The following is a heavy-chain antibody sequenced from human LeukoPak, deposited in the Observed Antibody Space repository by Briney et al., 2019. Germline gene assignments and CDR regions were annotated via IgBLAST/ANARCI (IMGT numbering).Heavy chain of an antibody. V-gene: IGHV3-9*01. CDR1: GFTFDDYA. J-gene: IGHJ3*02. Sequence: GRSLRLSCAASGFTFDDYAMHWVRQAPGKGLEWVSGISWNSGSIGYADSVKGRFTTSRNNARNSVFLQMDGLRAEDTAVYYCARDPLNGALDIWGQGTLVTVSS. CDR3: ARDPLNGALDI. CDR2: ISWNSGSI.